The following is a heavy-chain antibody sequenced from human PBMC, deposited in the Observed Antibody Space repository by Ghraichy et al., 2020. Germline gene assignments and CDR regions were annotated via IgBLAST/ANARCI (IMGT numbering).Heavy chain of an antibody. CDR2: INHSGST. Sequence: SETLSLTCAVYGGSFSGYYWSWIRQPPGKGLEWIGEINHSGSTNYNPSLKSRVTISVDTSKNQFSLKLSSVTAADTAVYYCARGRRVVVVPAALAGRFDPWGQGTLVTVSS. J-gene: IGHJ5*02. CDR3: ARGRRVVVVPAALAGRFDP. V-gene: IGHV4-34*01. CDR1: GGSFSGYY. D-gene: IGHD2-2*01.